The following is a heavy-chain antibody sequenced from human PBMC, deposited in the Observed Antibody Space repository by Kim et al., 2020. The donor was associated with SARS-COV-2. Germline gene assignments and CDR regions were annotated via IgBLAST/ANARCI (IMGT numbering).Heavy chain of an antibody. CDR3: ARDYSNYLYYMDV. D-gene: IGHD4-4*01. CDR2: INPNSGGT. CDR1: GYTFTGYY. V-gene: IGHV1-2*06. J-gene: IGHJ6*03. Sequence: ASVKVSCKASGYTFTGYYMHWVRQAPGQGLEWMGRINPNSGGTNYAQKFQGRVTMTRDTSISTAYMELSRLRSDDTAVYYCARDYSNYLYYMDVWGKGTTVTVSS.